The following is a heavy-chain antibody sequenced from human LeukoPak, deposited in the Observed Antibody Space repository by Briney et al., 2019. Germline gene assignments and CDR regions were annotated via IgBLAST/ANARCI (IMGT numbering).Heavy chain of an antibody. D-gene: IGHD6-6*01. CDR1: GLTFSSYA. J-gene: IGHJ5*02. Sequence: PGGSLRLSCAASGLTFSSYAMSWVRQAPGKGLEWVSDISGSGGSTYYADSVKGRFTISRGNSKNTLYLQMNSLRAEDTAVYYCAREGSSSFRDNWFDPWGQGTLVTVSS. CDR2: ISGSGGST. CDR3: AREGSSSFRDNWFDP. V-gene: IGHV3-23*01.